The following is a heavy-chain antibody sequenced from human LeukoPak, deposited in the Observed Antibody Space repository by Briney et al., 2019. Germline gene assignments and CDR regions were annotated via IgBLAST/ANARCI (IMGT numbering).Heavy chain of an antibody. CDR3: AGGGGYDILTGYYLDTFDI. CDR2: INPNSGGT. J-gene: IGHJ3*02. Sequence: ASVKVSCKASGYTFTGYYIHWVRQAPGQGLEWMGWINPNSGGTNYAQKVQGRVTMTTDTSTSTAYMELRSLRSDDTAMYYCAGGGGYDILTGYYLDTFDIWGQGTMVTVSS. D-gene: IGHD3-9*01. CDR1: GYTFTGYY. V-gene: IGHV1-2*02.